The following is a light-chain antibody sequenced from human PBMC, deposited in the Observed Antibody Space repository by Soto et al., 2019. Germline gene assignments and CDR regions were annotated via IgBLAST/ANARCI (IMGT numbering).Light chain of an antibody. Sequence: SYELTQPPSVSVSPGQTASITCSGDKLGDKYACWYQQKPGQSPVLVIYQDSKRPSGIPERFSGSNSSNTATLTISGTQAMDEADYYCQAWDSSTAVFGRGTKLTVL. CDR1: KLGDKY. J-gene: IGLJ2*01. CDR3: QAWDSSTAV. CDR2: QDS. V-gene: IGLV3-1*01.